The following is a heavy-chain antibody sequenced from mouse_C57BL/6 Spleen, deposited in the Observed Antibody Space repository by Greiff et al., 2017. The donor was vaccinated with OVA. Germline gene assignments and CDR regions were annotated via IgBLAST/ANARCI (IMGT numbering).Heavy chain of an antibody. V-gene: IGHV1-63*01. Sequence: VKLQQSGAELVRPGTSVKMSCKASGYTFTNYWIGWAKQRPGHGLEWIGDIYPGGGYTNYDEKFKGKATLTADKSSSTAYMQCSSLTSEDSAIYYCARGGAQAPYYFDYWGQGTTLTVSS. D-gene: IGHD3-2*02. CDR3: ARGGAQAPYYFDY. J-gene: IGHJ2*01. CDR2: IYPGGGYT. CDR1: GYTFTNYW.